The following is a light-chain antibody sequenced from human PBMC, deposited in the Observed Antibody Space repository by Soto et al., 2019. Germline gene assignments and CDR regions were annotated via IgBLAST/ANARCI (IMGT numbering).Light chain of an antibody. CDR2: GNN. CDR1: GAGYD. V-gene: IGLV1-40*01. J-gene: IGLJ3*02. Sequence: QSVLTQPPSVSGAPGQRVTISCIGAGYDVHLYQQLPGTAPKVLIYGNNNRPSGVPDRFSGSKSGTSASLAITGLQAEDEADYYCQSYDSSLSGWVFGGGTKVTVL. CDR3: QSYDSSLSGWV.